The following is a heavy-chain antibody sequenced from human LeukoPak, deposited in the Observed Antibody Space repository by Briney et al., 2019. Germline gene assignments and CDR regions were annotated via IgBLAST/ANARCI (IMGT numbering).Heavy chain of an antibody. CDR3: ARSYCSSTSCYPQDYGMDV. J-gene: IGHJ6*04. CDR1: GFTFSSYE. V-gene: IGHV3-48*03. CDR2: ISSSGSTI. Sequence: GGSLRLSCAASGFTFSSYEMNWVRQAQGKGLEWVSYISSSGSTIYYADSVKGRFTISRDNAKNSLYLQMNSLRAEDTAVYYCARSYCSSTSCYPQDYGMDVWGKGTTVTVSS. D-gene: IGHD2-2*01.